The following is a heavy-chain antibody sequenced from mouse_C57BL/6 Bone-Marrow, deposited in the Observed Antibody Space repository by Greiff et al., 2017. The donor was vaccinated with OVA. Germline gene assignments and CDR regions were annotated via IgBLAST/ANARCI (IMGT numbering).Heavy chain of an antibody. CDR1: GFSFNTYA. J-gene: IGHJ3*01. CDR2: IRSKSNNYAT. Sequence: EVHLVESGGGLVQPKGSLKLSCAASGFSFNTYAMNWVRQAPGKGLEWVARIRSKSNNYATYYADSVKDRFTISRDDSESMLYLQMNNLKTEDTAMYYCVRSTMVTTRFAYWGQGTLVTVSA. D-gene: IGHD2-2*01. V-gene: IGHV10-1*01. CDR3: VRSTMVTTRFAY.